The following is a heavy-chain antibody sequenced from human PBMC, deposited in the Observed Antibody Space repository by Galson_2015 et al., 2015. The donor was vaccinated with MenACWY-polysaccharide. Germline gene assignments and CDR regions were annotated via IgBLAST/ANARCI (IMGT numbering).Heavy chain of an antibody. D-gene: IGHD3-22*01. CDR3: ARGEKYFYDSSCYLTWFDS. CDR2: MNPNSGNT. J-gene: IGHJ5*01. CDR1: GYTFSSYD. Sequence: SVKVSCKASGYTFSSYDINWVRQTTGQGLEWMGWMNPNSGNTGYAQKFQGRVTMTRNTSISIAYMELSSLRSEDTAVYYCARGEKYFYDSSCYLTWFDSWGQGTLVTVSS. V-gene: IGHV1-8*01.